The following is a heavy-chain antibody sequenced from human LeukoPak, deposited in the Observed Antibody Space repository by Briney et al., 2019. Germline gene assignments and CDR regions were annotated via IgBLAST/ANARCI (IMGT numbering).Heavy chain of an antibody. CDR3: ARRGGSNGWGAFDI. Sequence: GGSLRLSCAASGFTFSNYAMSWVRQAPGKGLEWVSGISGSGGSTYYADSVKGRFTISRDNSKNTLYLQMNSLNGADTALYYCARRGGSNGWGAFDIWGQGTMVTVSS. V-gene: IGHV3-23*01. J-gene: IGHJ3*02. D-gene: IGHD6-19*01. CDR1: GFTFSNYA. CDR2: ISGSGGST.